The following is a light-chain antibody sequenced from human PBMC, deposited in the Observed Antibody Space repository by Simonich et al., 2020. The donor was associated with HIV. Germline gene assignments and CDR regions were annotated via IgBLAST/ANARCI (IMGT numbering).Light chain of an antibody. J-gene: IGLJ3*02. V-gene: IGLV1-44*01. CDR1: SSNIGSNT. CDR2: INN. Sequence: QSVLTQPPSASGTPGQRVTISCSGSSSNIGSNTVNWYQQRPGTAPKLLIYINNQRPSGVPDRFSGSKSGTSASLAISGLQSEDEADYYCAAWDDSLNGWVFGGGTKLTVL. CDR3: AAWDDSLNGWV.